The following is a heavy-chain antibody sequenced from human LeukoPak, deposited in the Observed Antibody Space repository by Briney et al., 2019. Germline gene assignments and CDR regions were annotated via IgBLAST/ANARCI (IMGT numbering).Heavy chain of an antibody. CDR2: INPSGGST. V-gene: IGHV1-46*01. Sequence: ASVKVSCKASGYTFTSYYMHWVRQAPGQGLEWMGIINPSGGSTSYAQKFQGRVTITRDTSASTAYMELSSLRSEDTAVYYCARNYYDFWSGYWVYFDYWGQGTLVTVSS. J-gene: IGHJ4*02. CDR3: ARNYYDFWSGYWVYFDY. CDR1: GYTFTSYY. D-gene: IGHD3-3*01.